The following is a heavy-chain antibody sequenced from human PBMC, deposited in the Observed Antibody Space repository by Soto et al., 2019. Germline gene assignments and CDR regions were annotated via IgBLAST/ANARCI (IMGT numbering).Heavy chain of an antibody. D-gene: IGHD4-17*01. CDR2: IYPDDSDT. V-gene: IGHV5-51*01. J-gene: IGHJ3*02. CDR3: TRHRDDYGNLDAFDI. Sequence: PGESLKISCKGSGYSFTNYWIAWVRQMPGKGLECMGIIYPDDSDTRYSPSFRGQVTISADRSITTAYLQWRSLKASDTAMYYCTRHRDDYGNLDAFDIWGQGTMVTGSS. CDR1: GYSFTNYW.